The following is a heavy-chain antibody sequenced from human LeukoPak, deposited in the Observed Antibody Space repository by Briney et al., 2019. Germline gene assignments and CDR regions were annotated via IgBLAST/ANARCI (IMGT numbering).Heavy chain of an antibody. Sequence: SETLSLTCAVYGGSFSGYYWSWIRQPPGKGLEWIGEIKHSGSTNYNPSLRSRVTISVDTSKNQFSPKLSSVTAADTAVYYCARGSGSTSPGGFYYYYYYMDVWGKGTTVTVSS. CDR3: ARGSGSTSPGGFYYYYYYMDV. D-gene: IGHD2-2*01. CDR1: GGSFSGYY. CDR2: IKHSGST. J-gene: IGHJ6*03. V-gene: IGHV4-34*01.